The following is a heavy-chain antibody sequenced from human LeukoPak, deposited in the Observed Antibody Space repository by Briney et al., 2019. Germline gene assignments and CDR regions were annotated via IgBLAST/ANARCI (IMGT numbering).Heavy chain of an antibody. J-gene: IGHJ4*02. Sequence: GGSLRLSCAASGFTFSSYAMHWVRQASGKGLEYVSAISSNGGSTYYANSVKGRFTISRDNSKNTLYLQMNSLRAEDTAVYYCAKMTQWLVPRGHYFDYWGQGTLVTVSS. D-gene: IGHD6-19*01. V-gene: IGHV3-64*01. CDR3: AKMTQWLVPRGHYFDY. CDR1: GFTFSSYA. CDR2: ISSNGGST.